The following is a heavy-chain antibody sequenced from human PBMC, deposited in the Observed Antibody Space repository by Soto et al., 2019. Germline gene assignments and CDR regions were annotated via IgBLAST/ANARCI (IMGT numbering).Heavy chain of an antibody. Sequence: EVQLLESGGGLVQPGGSLRLSCAASGFTFSSYAMSWVRQAPGKGLEWVSAISGSGGSTYYADSVKGRFTISRDNSKNTLYLQMNSLRAEDTAVYYCAKEAEAAALVAYDAFDIWGQGTMVTVSS. CDR1: GFTFSSYA. CDR2: ISGSGGST. V-gene: IGHV3-23*01. J-gene: IGHJ3*02. D-gene: IGHD6-13*01. CDR3: AKEAEAAALVAYDAFDI.